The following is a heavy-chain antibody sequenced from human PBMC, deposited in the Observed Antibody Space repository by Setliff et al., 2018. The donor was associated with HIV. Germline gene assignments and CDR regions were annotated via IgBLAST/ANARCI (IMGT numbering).Heavy chain of an antibody. Sequence: GESLKISCAASGFTFSNAWMSWVRQAPGKGLEWVGRIKSKTDGGTTDYAAPVKGRFTISRDDSKNTLYLQMNSLKTEDTAVYYCTTDPNYYDSRLTAGTWAYWGQGTLVTVSS. CDR1: GFTFSNAW. V-gene: IGHV3-15*01. D-gene: IGHD3-22*01. CDR3: TTDPNYYDSRLTAGTWAY. J-gene: IGHJ4*02. CDR2: IKSKTDGGTT.